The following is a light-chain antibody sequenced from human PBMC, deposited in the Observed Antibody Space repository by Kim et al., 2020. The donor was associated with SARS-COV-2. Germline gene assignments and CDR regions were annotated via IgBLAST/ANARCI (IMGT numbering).Light chain of an antibody. CDR2: GKN. V-gene: IGLV3-19*01. CDR1: SLRTYY. Sequence: ALGQTVRITCQEDSLRTYYASGYQQKPGQAPILVIYGKNNRPSGIPDRFSGSSSGNAASLTVTGAQAVDEADYYCNSRDKSGDHVVFGGGTQLTVL. J-gene: IGLJ2*01. CDR3: NSRDKSGDHVV.